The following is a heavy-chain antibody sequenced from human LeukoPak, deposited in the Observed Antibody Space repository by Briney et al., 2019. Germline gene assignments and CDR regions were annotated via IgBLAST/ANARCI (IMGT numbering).Heavy chain of an antibody. V-gene: IGHV4-59*01. J-gene: IGHJ5*02. CDR2: IHSGGST. D-gene: IGHD3-3*01. CDR3: ARAHGSREWLFHS. CDR1: GGSISGYY. Sequence: SETLSLTCTVSGGSISGYYWSWIRQPPGKGLEWIGYIHSGGSTNYNPSLKSRVTISVDTSKNQFSLKVNSVTAADTAVYYCARAHGSREWLFHSWGQGTLVTVSS.